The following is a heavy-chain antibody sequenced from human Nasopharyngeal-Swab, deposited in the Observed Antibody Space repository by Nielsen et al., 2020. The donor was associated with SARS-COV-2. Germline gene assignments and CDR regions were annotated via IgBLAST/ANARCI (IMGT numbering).Heavy chain of an antibody. V-gene: IGHV3-30*18. CDR2: LSYDGSKR. CDR1: GFTLSDYA. D-gene: IGHD3-10*01. CDR3: AKDHFYDSGSYDRLYFDF. J-gene: IGHJ4*02. Sequence: GESLKISCAAFGFTLSDYAMHWVRQAPGKGLEWVALLSYDGSKRYFADSMKGRFSISRDNIKNMLYLQMDSLRADDTAVYYCAKDHFYDSGSYDRLYFDFWGQGTLVTVSS.